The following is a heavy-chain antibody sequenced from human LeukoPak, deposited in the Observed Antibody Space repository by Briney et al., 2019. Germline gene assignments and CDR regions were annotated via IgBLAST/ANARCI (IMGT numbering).Heavy chain of an antibody. CDR1: AFTSSSDA. J-gene: IGHJ3*02. CDR2: ISGSGGSS. V-gene: IGHV3-23*01. Sequence: WGSLRLSCAAAAFTSSSDAMSWVRQGPGQELEWVSAISGSGGSSYYADSVKGRFTISRDNSKNTLYLQMNSLRAEDTAVYYCARARYCSSTSCVDAFDICVQGTMVTVSS. D-gene: IGHD2-2*01. CDR3: ARARYCSSTSCVDAFDI.